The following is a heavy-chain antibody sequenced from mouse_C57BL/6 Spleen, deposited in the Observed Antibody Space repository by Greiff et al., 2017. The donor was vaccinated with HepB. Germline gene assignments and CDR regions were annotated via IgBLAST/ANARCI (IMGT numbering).Heavy chain of an antibody. CDR3: GYYDFFAY. V-gene: IGHV3-6*01. CDR1: GYSITSGYY. CDR2: ISYDGSN. Sequence: EVQLQQSGPGLVKPSQSLSLTCSVTGYSITSGYYWNWIRQFPGNKLEWMGYISYDGSNNYNPSLKNRISITRDTSKNQFFLKLNSVTTEDTATYYCGYYDFFAYWGQGTLVTVSA. J-gene: IGHJ3*01. D-gene: IGHD2-4*01.